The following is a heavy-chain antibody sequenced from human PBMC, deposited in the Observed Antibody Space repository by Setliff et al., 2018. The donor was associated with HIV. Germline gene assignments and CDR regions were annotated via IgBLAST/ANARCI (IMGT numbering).Heavy chain of an antibody. V-gene: IGHV4-39*01. D-gene: IGHD3-10*01. Sequence: PSETLSLTCTVSGGSISSSSYYWGWIRQPPGKGLEWIGSIYYSGSTYYNPSLKSRVTISVDTSKNQFSLKLSSVTAADTAVYYCARQGPLWFGEPPGVWGKGTTVTV. CDR2: IYYSGST. CDR1: GGSISSSSYY. J-gene: IGHJ6*03. CDR3: ARQGPLWFGEPPGV.